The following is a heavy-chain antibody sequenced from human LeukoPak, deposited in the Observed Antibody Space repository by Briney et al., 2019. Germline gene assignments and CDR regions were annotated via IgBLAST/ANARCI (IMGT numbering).Heavy chain of an antibody. V-gene: IGHV3-21*01. D-gene: IGHD2-2*01. CDR1: GFTFSSYS. Sequence: GGSLRLSCAASGFTFSSYSMNWVRQAPGKGLEWVSSISSSSSYIYYADSVKGRFTISRDNAKNSLYLQMNSLRAEDTAVYYXXRGXVPAAIYYYMDVWGKGTTVTVSS. J-gene: IGHJ6*03. CDR2: ISSSSSYI. CDR3: XRGXVPAAIYYYMDV.